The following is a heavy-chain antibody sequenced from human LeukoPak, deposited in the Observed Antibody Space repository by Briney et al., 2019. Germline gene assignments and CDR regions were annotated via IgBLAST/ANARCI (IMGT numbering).Heavy chain of an antibody. D-gene: IGHD3-16*01. CDR3: ARRSTGGGVFDY. Sequence: PSETLSLTCTVSGGSISSSSYYWGWIRQPPGKGLEWIGSIYYSGSTYYNPSLKSRVTISVDTSKNQFSLKLSSVTAADTAVYCCARRSTGGGVFDYWGQGTLDTVSS. V-gene: IGHV4-39*01. CDR2: IYYSGST. J-gene: IGHJ4*02. CDR1: GGSISSSSYY.